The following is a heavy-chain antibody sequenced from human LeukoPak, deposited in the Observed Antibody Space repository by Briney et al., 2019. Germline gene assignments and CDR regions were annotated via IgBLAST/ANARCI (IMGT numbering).Heavy chain of an antibody. CDR1: GGSISSGSYY. D-gene: IGHD5-12*01. Sequence: SQTLSLTCTVSGGSISSGSYYWRWIRQPAGKGLEWIVRIYTSGSTNYNPSLKSRVTISVDTSKNQFSLKLSSVTAADTAVYYCARDGYTWMGDAFDIWGQGTMVTVSS. J-gene: IGHJ3*02. V-gene: IGHV4-61*02. CDR2: IYTSGST. CDR3: ARDGYTWMGDAFDI.